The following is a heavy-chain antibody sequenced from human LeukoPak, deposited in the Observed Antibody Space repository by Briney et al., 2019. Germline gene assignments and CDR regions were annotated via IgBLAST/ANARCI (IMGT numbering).Heavy chain of an antibody. V-gene: IGHV3-21*04. Sequence: GGSLRLSCTASEFTFSSYSMNWVRQAPGKGLEWVSSISSSSSYMYYADSLKGRFTISGDNSKNTLHLQMNNLRAEDTAVYYCATFRGSGYYYNAMDVWGQGTTLTVSS. J-gene: IGHJ6*02. CDR3: ATFRGSGYYYNAMDV. CDR2: ISSSSSYM. D-gene: IGHD3-10*01. CDR1: EFTFSSYS.